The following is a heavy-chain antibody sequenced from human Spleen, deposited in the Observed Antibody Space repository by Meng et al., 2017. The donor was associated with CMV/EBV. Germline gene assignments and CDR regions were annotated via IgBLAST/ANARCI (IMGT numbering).Heavy chain of an antibody. J-gene: IGHJ6*02. CDR2: SRNKANRYTT. V-gene: IGHV3-72*01. D-gene: IGHD2-2*02. Sequence: GESLKISCAASGFIFSDHYMDWVRQAPGKGLEWVGRSRNKANRYTTEYAASVKGRFTISRDESKNSLYLQMNSLKTEDTAVYYCTTLPAAIYYYYGMDVWGQGTTVTVSS. CDR3: TTLPAAIYYYYGMDV. CDR1: GFIFSDHY.